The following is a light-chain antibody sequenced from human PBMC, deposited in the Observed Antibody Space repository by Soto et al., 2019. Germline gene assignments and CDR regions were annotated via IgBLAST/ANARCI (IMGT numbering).Light chain of an antibody. Sequence: QSALTQPRSVSGSPGQAVTISCTGTNSDVGNYNFVSWYQHHPGKAPKLMIYDVTKRPSGVPDRFSGSKSGNTASLTISGLQPEDAADYYCCTYAGSFHQFGGGTKLTVL. V-gene: IGLV2-11*01. CDR2: DVT. J-gene: IGLJ3*02. CDR3: CTYAGSFHQ. CDR1: NSDVGNYNF.